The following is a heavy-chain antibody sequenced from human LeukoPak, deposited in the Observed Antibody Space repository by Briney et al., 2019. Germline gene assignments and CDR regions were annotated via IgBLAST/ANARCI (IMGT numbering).Heavy chain of an antibody. CDR3: TVRIAAAGTGD. CDR2: IKSKTDGGTT. J-gene: IGHJ4*02. Sequence: GGSLRLSCAASGFTFSNAWMSWVRQAPGKGLEWVGRIKSKTDGGTTDYAAPVKGRFTISGDDSKNTLYLQMNSLKTEDTAVYYCTVRIAAAGTGDWGQGTLVTVSS. D-gene: IGHD6-13*01. CDR1: GFTFSNAW. V-gene: IGHV3-15*01.